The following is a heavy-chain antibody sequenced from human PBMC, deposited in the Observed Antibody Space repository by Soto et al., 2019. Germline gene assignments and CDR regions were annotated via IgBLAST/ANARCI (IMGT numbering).Heavy chain of an antibody. J-gene: IGHJ4*02. D-gene: IGHD3-10*01. V-gene: IGHV1-18*01. Sequence: QVHLVQSGAEVKKPGASVKVSCKGSGYDFTTYGITWVRQAPGQGLELMAWISAHNGNTDYEQKLQGRVTVTRDTSTSTAYMELRSLRSDDTAVYYCARGSYGDYWGQGALVTVSS. CDR2: ISAHNGNT. CDR1: GYDFTTYG. CDR3: ARGSYGDY.